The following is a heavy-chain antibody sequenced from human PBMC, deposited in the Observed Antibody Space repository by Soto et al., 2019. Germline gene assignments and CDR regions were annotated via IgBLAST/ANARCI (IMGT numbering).Heavy chain of an antibody. J-gene: IGHJ6*03. Sequence: EVQLEESGGGLVQPGGSLRLSCVASGFTFSSNWVHWVRQAPGKGLVWVARINSEGSSTTYADSVKGRFTISRDNAKNTLFLQMNSLRAEDTAVYYCASSPPYYYYYYMDVWGKGTTVTVSS. CDR2: INSEGSST. CDR1: GFTFSSNW. V-gene: IGHV3-74*01. CDR3: ASSPPYYYYYYMDV.